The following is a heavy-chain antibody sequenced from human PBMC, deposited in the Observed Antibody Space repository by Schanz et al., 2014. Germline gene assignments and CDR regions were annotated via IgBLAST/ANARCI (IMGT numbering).Heavy chain of an antibody. V-gene: IGHV3-21*01. J-gene: IGHJ4*02. D-gene: IGHD1-26*01. CDR2: ITSTSRYI. CDR1: GFTFSNYT. Sequence: PGGSLRLSCAASGFTFSNYTMYWVRQAPGKGLEWVSSITSTSRYIYYADSLKGRFTISRDNAKNSLYLQMNSLTAEDTAVYYCAKYGTGKGVSFEYWGQGTLVTVSS. CDR3: AKYGTGKGVSFEY.